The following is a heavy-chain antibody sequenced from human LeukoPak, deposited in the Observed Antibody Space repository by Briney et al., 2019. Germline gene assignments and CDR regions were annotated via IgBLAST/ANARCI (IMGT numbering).Heavy chain of an antibody. CDR2: FDPEDGET. D-gene: IGHD2-21*02. Sequence: ASVKVSCKVSGYTLTELSMHWVRQAPGKGLEGMGGFDPEDGETIYAQKFQGRVTMTEDTSTDTAYMELSSLRSEDTAVYYCATDRSRAYCGGDCYFGEFDYWGQGTLVTVSS. V-gene: IGHV1-24*01. CDR1: GYTLTELS. CDR3: ATDRSRAYCGGDCYFGEFDY. J-gene: IGHJ4*02.